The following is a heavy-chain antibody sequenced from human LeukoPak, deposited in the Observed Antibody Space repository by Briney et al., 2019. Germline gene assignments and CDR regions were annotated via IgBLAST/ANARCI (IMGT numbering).Heavy chain of an antibody. Sequence: GGSLRLSCAASGFTFSSYSMNWVRQAPGKGLEWVSSISSSSRYIYYADSVKGRFTISRDNAKNSLYLQMNSLRAEDTAVYYCASLNVDTAMARRDAFDIWGQGTMVTVSS. CDR2: ISSSSRYI. D-gene: IGHD5-18*01. CDR1: GFTFSSYS. J-gene: IGHJ3*02. CDR3: ASLNVDTAMARRDAFDI. V-gene: IGHV3-21*01.